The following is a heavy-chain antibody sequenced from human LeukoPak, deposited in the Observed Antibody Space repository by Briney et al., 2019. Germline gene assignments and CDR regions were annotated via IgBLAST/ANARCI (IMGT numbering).Heavy chain of an antibody. D-gene: IGHD3-9*01. J-gene: IGHJ6*02. CDR3: AIPGIRYFDPSPYYYYGMDV. V-gene: IGHV1-24*01. Sequence: VASVKVSCKVSGYTPTELSMHWVRQAPGKGLEWMGGFDPEDGETIYAQKFQGRVTMTEDTSTDTAYMELSSLRSEDTAVYYCAIPGIRYFDPSPYYYYGMDVWGRGTTVTVSS. CDR1: GYTPTELS. CDR2: FDPEDGET.